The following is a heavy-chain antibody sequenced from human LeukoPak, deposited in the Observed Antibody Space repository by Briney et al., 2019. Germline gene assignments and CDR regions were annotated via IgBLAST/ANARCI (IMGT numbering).Heavy chain of an antibody. D-gene: IGHD6-19*01. CDR2: VSGSGGST. V-gene: IGHV3-23*01. CDR3: ARQIAVAGSDAFDI. J-gene: IGHJ3*02. Sequence: GGSLRLSCAASGVIFSSYAMNWVRQAPGKGLEWVSAVSGSGGSTYSADSVKGRFTISRDNSKNMVYLQTSSLRAEDTAVYYCARQIAVAGSDAFDIWGQGTMVTVSS. CDR1: GVIFSSYA.